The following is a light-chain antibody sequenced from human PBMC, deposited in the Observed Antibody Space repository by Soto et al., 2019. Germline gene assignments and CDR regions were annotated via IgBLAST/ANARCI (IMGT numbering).Light chain of an antibody. J-gene: IGLJ1*01. CDR1: SSNIGSNT. CDR2: SNN. CDR3: AAWDDSLNGRYV. Sequence: QSVLTQPPSASGTPGQRVTISCSGSSSNIGSNTVNWYQQLPGTAPKLLIYSNNQRPSGVPDPFSGSKSGTSASLAISGLQSEAEDDYYCAAWDDSLNGRYVFGTGTKLTVL. V-gene: IGLV1-44*01.